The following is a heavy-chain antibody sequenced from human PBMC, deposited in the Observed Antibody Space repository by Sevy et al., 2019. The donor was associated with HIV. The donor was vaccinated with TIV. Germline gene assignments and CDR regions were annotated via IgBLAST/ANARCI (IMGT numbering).Heavy chain of an antibody. V-gene: IGHV4-59*01. CDR1: GDSISGYY. CDR3: ARGRPDYYYGMDV. CDR2: IYYTRST. J-gene: IGHJ6*02. Sequence: SETLSLTCNVSGDSISGYYWSWIRQPPGKGLEWIGYIYYTRSTNYNPSLKSRVTISTDTSKNQVSLKLSSVIVADTAVYYCARGRPDYYYGMDVWGQGTTVTVSS.